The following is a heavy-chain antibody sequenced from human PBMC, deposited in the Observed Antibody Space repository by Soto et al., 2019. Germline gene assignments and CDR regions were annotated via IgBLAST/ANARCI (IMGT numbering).Heavy chain of an antibody. J-gene: IGHJ6*02. CDR2: IYTSGST. V-gene: IGHV4-4*07. CDR3: TGYGVTEDKSDV. D-gene: IGHD2-21*02. CDR1: GGSISSYY. Sequence: PSETLSLTCTVSGGSISSYYWSWIRQPAGKGLEWIGRIYTSGSTNYNPSLKSRVTMSVDTSKNQFSLKLSSVTAADTAVYYCTGYGVTEDKSDVWGQGTTVTVSS.